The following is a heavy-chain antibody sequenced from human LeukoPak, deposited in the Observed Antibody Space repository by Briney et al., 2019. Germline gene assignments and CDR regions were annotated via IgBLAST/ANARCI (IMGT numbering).Heavy chain of an antibody. J-gene: IGHJ3*02. Sequence: PSQTLSLTCTVSGGSISSGDYYWSWIRQPPGKGLEWIGYIYYSGSTYYNPSLKSRVTISVDTSKNQFSLKLSSVTAADTAVYYCARDGPWLVPYAFDIRGQGTMVTVSS. CDR2: IYYSGST. D-gene: IGHD6-19*01. CDR3: ARDGPWLVPYAFDI. V-gene: IGHV4-30-4*01. CDR1: GGSISSGDYY.